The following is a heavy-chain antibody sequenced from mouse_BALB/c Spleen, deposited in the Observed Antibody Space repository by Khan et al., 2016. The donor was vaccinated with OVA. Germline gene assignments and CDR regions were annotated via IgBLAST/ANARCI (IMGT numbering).Heavy chain of an antibody. D-gene: IGHD1-1*01. Sequence: DLVKPGASVKLSCKASGYTFTSYWINWIKQRPGQGLEWLGRIAPGSGSTYYNEMFKGKATLTVDTSSSTAYIQRSSLSSEDSAVYFCTRSNYYGSSFYAMDYWVQGTSVTVSS. J-gene: IGHJ4*01. V-gene: IGHV1S41*01. CDR2: IAPGSGST. CDR3: TRSNYYGSSFYAMDY. CDR1: GYTFTSYW.